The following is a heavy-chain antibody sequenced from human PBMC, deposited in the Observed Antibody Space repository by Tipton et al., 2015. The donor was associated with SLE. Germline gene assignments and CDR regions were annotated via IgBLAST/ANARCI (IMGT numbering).Heavy chain of an antibody. CDR2: MYDSGST. J-gene: IGHJ5*02. Sequence: TLSLTCTVSGGSISNCYWSWIRQPPGKGLEWIGYMYDSGSTTYNPSLKSRVTISVDASKNQFSLNLSSVTAADTAVYYCARGLPATSWFDPWGQGTLVTVSS. D-gene: IGHD1-26*01. CDR1: GGSISNCY. CDR3: ARGLPATSWFDP. V-gene: IGHV4-59*12.